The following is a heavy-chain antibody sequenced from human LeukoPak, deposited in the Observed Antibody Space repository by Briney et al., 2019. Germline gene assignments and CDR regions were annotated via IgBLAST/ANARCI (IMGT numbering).Heavy chain of an antibody. V-gene: IGHV3-21*01. J-gene: IGHJ4*02. Sequence: GGSLRLSCAASGFSFSTYSMNWVRQAPGKGLEWIPSITSSSSYIYSADSVKGRFTISRDNAKKSLHLQMDGLRAEDTAVYYCARMLGTRGFDYWGQGTLVTVSS. CDR2: ITSSSSYI. CDR3: ARMLGTRGFDY. CDR1: GFSFSTYS. D-gene: IGHD1-7*01.